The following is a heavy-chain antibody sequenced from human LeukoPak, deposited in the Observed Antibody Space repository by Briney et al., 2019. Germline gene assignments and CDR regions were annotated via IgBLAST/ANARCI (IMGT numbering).Heavy chain of an antibody. CDR3: ARDPLYDSSGYYGSDFDY. CDR1: GFTFSDYG. V-gene: IGHV3-30*02. CDR2: IRYDESNK. D-gene: IGHD3-22*01. Sequence: GGSLRLSCAASGFTFSDYGMHWVRQAPGKGLEWVAFIRYDESNKYYADSVKGRFTISRDNAKNSLYLQMNSLRAEDTAVYYCARDPLYDSSGYYGSDFDYWGQGTLVTVSS. J-gene: IGHJ4*02.